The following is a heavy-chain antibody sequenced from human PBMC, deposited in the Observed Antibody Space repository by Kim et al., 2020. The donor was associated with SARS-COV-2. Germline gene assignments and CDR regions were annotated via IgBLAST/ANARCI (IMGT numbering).Heavy chain of an antibody. J-gene: IGHJ6*01. CDR1: GFTFSNYC. V-gene: IGHV3-7*03. CDR2: VSPDGSEK. D-gene: IGHD2-15*01. Sequence: GGSLRLSCAASGFTFSNYCMSWVRQAPGKGLEWVAEVSPDGSEKSYADSVRGRFTISRDNSKNSLYLQMTSLTAADTAVFYCAVDIDGWPLSFYYFGVY. CDR3: AVDIDGWPLSFYYFGVY.